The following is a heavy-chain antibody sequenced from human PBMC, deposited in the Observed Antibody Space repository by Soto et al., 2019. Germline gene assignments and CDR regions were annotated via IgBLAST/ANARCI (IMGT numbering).Heavy chain of an antibody. V-gene: IGHV3-30-3*01. CDR1: GFTFRSYA. CDR2: ISYEGNNN. Sequence: QVQLVESGGGVVQPGTSLRLSCAVSGFTFRSYATHWVRQAPGGGLEWVALISYEGNNNYYADSVKGRFTISRDTFKTTMFLQMNSLRRKDAAMYYCASGIGDGSSLDSWGQGTLVTVSS. CDR3: ASGIGDGSSLDS. D-gene: IGHD1-1*01. J-gene: IGHJ5*01.